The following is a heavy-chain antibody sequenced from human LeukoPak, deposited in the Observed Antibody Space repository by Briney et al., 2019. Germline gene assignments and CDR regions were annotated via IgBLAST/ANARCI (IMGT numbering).Heavy chain of an antibody. J-gene: IGHJ3*02. CDR3: AREAYYDILTGYYGPSDAFDI. V-gene: IGHV3-7*01. CDR2: IKQDGSEK. Sequence: GGSLRLSCAASGFTFSSYWMSWVRQAPGKGLEWVANIKQDGSEKYYVDSVKGRFTISRDNAKNSQYLQMNSLRAEDTAVYYCAREAYYDILTGYYGPSDAFDIWGQGTMVTVSS. CDR1: GFTFSSYW. D-gene: IGHD3-9*01.